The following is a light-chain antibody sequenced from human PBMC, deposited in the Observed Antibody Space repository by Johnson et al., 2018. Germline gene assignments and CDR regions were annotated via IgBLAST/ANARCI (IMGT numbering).Light chain of an antibody. Sequence: QSVLTQPPSVSAAPGQKVTISCSGSSSNIGNNYVSWYQQLPGTAPKLLIYENNKRPSGIPDRFSGSNSGTSATLGITGLQIGDEADYYCGTWDSSLSAGNVFGTGTKVTVL. CDR1: SSNIGNNY. CDR2: ENN. J-gene: IGLJ1*01. CDR3: GTWDSSLSAGNV. V-gene: IGLV1-51*02.